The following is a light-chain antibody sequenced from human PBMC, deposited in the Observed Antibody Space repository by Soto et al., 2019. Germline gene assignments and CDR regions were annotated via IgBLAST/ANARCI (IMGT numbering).Light chain of an antibody. V-gene: IGKV3-20*01. CDR3: HQYGTSPLT. CDR1: QSVRVN. Sequence: EIVMTQSPATLPVSPGDTVTLSCRASQSVRVNLAWYHQKPGQAPRLLIYGASSRATGIPDRFTGSGSATDFTLTISRLEPEDFAIYYCHQYGTSPLTFGGGTKVDIK. CDR2: GAS. J-gene: IGKJ4*01.